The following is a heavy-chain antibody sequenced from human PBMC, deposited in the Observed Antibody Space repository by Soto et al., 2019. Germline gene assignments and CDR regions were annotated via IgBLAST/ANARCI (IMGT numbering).Heavy chain of an antibody. Sequence: QVQLVQSGAEVKKPGASVKVSCKASGYTFTSYAMHWVRQAPGQRLEWMGWINAGNGNTKYSQKFQGRVTITRDTSASTAYMELSSLRAEDTAVYYCAREGGYCSGGSCYQYQFDYWGQGTLVTVSS. CDR2: INAGNGNT. J-gene: IGHJ4*02. CDR1: GYTFTSYA. V-gene: IGHV1-3*01. CDR3: AREGGYCSGGSCYQYQFDY. D-gene: IGHD2-15*01.